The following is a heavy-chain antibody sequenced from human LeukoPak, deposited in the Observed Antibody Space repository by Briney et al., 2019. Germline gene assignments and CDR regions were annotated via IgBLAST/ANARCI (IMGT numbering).Heavy chain of an antibody. CDR2: IYYSGST. CDR3: ARHVGYGNNWFDP. J-gene: IGHJ5*02. D-gene: IGHD5-18*01. Sequence: SETLSLTCTVSGGSITSYYWSWIRQPPGKGLEWIGYIYYSGSTNYNPSLKSRVTISVDTSKNQFSLKLRSVTAADTAVYYCARHVGYGNNWFDPWGQGTLVTV. V-gene: IGHV4-59*08. CDR1: GGSITSYY.